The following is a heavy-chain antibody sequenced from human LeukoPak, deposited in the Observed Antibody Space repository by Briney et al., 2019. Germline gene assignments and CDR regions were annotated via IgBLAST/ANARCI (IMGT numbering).Heavy chain of an antibody. D-gene: IGHD3-22*01. Sequence: PGMSLRLSCAASGFTFTTYGMHWVRQAPARGLEWVAVIWNDRSYKYYADSVKGRFTISRDNSQNTLFLQMNSLSAEDTAVYFCARDWAGGNSGYTDFWGQGTLVTVSS. CDR1: GFTFTTYG. CDR3: ARDWAGGNSGYTDF. J-gene: IGHJ4*02. V-gene: IGHV3-33*01. CDR2: IWNDRSYK.